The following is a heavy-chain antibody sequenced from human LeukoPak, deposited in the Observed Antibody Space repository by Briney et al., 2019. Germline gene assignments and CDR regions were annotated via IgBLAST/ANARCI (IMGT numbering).Heavy chain of an antibody. CDR2: ISYDGSNK. V-gene: IGHV3-30-3*01. CDR3: ARDQSAGYSTSGSSSWGRLGG. CDR1: GFTFSSYA. Sequence: GGSLRLSCAASGFTFSSYAMHWVRQAPGKGLEWVAVISYDGSNKFYADSVKGRFTISRDNSKNTLYLQMNSLTDEDTAVYYCARDQSAGYSTSGSSSWGRLGGWGQGTLVTVSS. D-gene: IGHD6-13*01. J-gene: IGHJ4*02.